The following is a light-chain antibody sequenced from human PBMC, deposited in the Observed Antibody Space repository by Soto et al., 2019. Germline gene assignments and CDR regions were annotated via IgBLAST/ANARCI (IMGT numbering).Light chain of an antibody. V-gene: IGKV1-9*01. CDR2: AAS. Sequence: DIQLTQSPSFLSASVGDRVTITCRASQGISSYLAWYQQKPGTAPKLLIFAASTLQSGVPSRFSGSGSGTEFTLTINNLQPEDFANYYCQRLKTFGQGTRVEIK. J-gene: IGKJ1*01. CDR3: QRLKT. CDR1: QGISSY.